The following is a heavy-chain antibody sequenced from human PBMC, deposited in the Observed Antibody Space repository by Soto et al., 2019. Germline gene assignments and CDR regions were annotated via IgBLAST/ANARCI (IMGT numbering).Heavy chain of an antibody. J-gene: IGHJ4*02. V-gene: IGHV4-39*02. CDR1: GDSINRSTYY. CDR3: ARDRGAAVAY. D-gene: IGHD6-13*01. CDR2: IYRTGNA. Sequence: QLQLQESGPGLVKPSETLSFSCTVSGDSINRSTYYWGWIRQSPGKGLEWIGSIYRTGNANYNPSLKSRVTISVDTSKNQFSLEVRSVTAADTAVYYCARDRGAAVAYWGQGTLVTVSS.